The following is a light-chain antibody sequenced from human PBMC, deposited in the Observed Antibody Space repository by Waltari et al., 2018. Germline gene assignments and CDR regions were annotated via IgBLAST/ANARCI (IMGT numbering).Light chain of an antibody. CDR3: RSYTNRDRLYWV. Sequence: QSALTQAASVSGSPGQSITISCTGTSSDIGGSDYVSLYQQHPGKAPKLVIYDVSDRPSGVYNRFSGSKAGNTASLTISGLQTEDEADYYCRSYTNRDRLYWVFGGGTKLTVL. CDR2: DVS. J-gene: IGLJ3*02. CDR1: SSDIGGSDY. V-gene: IGLV2-14*03.